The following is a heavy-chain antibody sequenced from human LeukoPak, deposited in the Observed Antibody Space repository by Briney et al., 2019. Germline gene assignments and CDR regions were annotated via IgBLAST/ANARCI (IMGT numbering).Heavy chain of an antibody. D-gene: IGHD3-3*01. CDR1: GYTFTMYY. CDR3: ARGGTIFGVVTDNWFDP. Sequence: ASVKVSCKASGYTFTMYYMHWVRQAPGHGLEWMGIINPSGGSTSHAQKFQGRVTRTRDTSTSTVYMELSSRRSEDTAVYYCARGGTIFGVVTDNWFDPWGQGTLVTVSS. CDR2: INPSGGST. J-gene: IGHJ5*02. V-gene: IGHV1-46*01.